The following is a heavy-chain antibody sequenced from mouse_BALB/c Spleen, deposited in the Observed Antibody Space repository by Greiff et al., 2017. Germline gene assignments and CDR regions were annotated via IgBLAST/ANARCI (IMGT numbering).Heavy chain of an antibody. CDR2: ISDGGSYT. D-gene: IGHD2-4*01. V-gene: IGHV5-4*02. Sequence: EVQLMESGGGLVKPGGSLKLSCAASGFTFSDYYMSWVRQTPEKRLAWVATISDGGSYTYYPDSVKGRFTIARDNAKNNLYLQMSSLKSEDTAMYYCGGEGLRRHGFAYWGQGTLVTVSA. CDR3: GGEGLRRHGFAY. CDR1: GFTFSDYY. J-gene: IGHJ3*01.